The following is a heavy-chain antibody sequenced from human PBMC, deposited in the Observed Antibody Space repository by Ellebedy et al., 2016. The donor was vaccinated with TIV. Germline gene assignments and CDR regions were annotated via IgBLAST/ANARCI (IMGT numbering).Heavy chain of an antibody. CDR3: ARGKFAAAGIDY. V-gene: IGHV4-31*03. J-gene: IGHJ4*02. CDR2: TYSSGST. Sequence: MPSETLSLTCTVSGGSISRGSYYWNWIRQYPGKGLEWIGYTYSSGSTYYNPSLKSRVNVSVDTSKNQFSLKLSSVTAAETAVYYCARGKFAAAGIDYWGQGTLVTVSS. CDR1: GGSISRGSYY. D-gene: IGHD6-13*01.